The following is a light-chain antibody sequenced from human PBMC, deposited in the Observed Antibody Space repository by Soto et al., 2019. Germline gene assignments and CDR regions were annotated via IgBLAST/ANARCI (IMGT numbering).Light chain of an antibody. CDR1: QSISSY. J-gene: IGKJ4*01. Sequence: DIQMTQSPSSLSASVGDRVTITCRASQSISSYLNWYQQKPGKAPKLLIYAASSLQSVVPSRFSGSGSVTDFTLTISSLQPEEFATYYCQQSYSTPRTFGGGTKVEIK. V-gene: IGKV1-39*01. CDR2: AAS. CDR3: QQSYSTPRT.